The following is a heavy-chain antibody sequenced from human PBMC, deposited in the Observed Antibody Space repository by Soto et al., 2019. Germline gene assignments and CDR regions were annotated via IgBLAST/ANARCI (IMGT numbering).Heavy chain of an antibody. J-gene: IGHJ4*02. Sequence: QVQLVESGGGVVQPGRSLRLSCAASGFTFSSYAMHWVRQAPGKGLEWVALISYDGSDKDYADSVKGRFTISRANSRNPVFLQMNSLRAEDTAVYYCARDYYKCYGSSGYYRSPAYGGQGTLVTVSS. CDR1: GFTFSSYA. CDR3: ARDYYKCYGSSGYYRSPAY. D-gene: IGHD3-22*01. V-gene: IGHV3-30-3*01. CDR2: ISYDGSDK.